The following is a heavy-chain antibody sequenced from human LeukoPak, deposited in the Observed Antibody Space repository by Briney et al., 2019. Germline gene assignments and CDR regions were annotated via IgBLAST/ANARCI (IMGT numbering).Heavy chain of an antibody. CDR2: IYSGDSTSYADSGGGT. Sequence: GGSLRLSCAASGLTVSSNYMSWVRQAPGKGLEWVSVIYSGDSTSYADSGGGTYYADSVKGRFTISRDDSKNTLYLQMNSLRVEDTAVYYCARDSFTRGYYDYWGQGTLVTVSS. J-gene: IGHJ4*02. V-gene: IGHV3-53*01. D-gene: IGHD2/OR15-2a*01. CDR1: GLTVSSNY. CDR3: ARDSFTRGYYDY.